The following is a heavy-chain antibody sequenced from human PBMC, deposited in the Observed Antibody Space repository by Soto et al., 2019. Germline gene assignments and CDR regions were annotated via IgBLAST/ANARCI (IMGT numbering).Heavy chain of an antibody. CDR3: AGKDIVVVTAIFPSYGMDV. D-gene: IGHD2-21*02. J-gene: IGHJ6*02. V-gene: IGHV3-53*02. CDR1: GFTVSSNY. Sequence: EVQLVETGGGLIQPGGSLRLSCAASGFTVSSNYMSWVCQAPGKGLEWVSVIYSGGSTYYADSVKGRFTISRDNSKNTLYLQMNSLRAEDTAVYYCAGKDIVVVTAIFPSYGMDVWGQGTTVTVSS. CDR2: IYSGGST.